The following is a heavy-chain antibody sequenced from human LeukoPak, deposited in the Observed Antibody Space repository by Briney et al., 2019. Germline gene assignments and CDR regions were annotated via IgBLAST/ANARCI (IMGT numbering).Heavy chain of an antibody. CDR2: IYYSGST. Sequence: SETLSLTCSVSGGSISSSSNYWGWIRQPPGKGLEWIGSIYYSGSTYYNPSLKSRVTISVDTSKNQFSLKLSSVTAADTAVYYCARHYSARGGSIPTGDFDYWGQGTLVTVSS. CDR3: ARHYSARGGSIPTGDFDY. V-gene: IGHV4-39*01. J-gene: IGHJ4*02. D-gene: IGHD2-15*01. CDR1: GGSISSSSNY.